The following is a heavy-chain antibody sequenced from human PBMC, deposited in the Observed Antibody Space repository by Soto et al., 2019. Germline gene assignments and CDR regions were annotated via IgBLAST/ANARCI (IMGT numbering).Heavy chain of an antibody. CDR1: GVSFCSYG. CDR3: ARASTYNWNYDDY. Sequence: QTGWCLGLACAACGVSFCSYGMNWVRQAPGEGQVWVSRINRDGSTTTYADSVKGRFTISRDNAKNSLYLQMNSLRAEDTAVYYCARASTYNWNYDDYWGQGTLVTVSS. CDR2: INRDGSTT. V-gene: IGHV3-74*03. D-gene: IGHD1-7*01. J-gene: IGHJ4*02.